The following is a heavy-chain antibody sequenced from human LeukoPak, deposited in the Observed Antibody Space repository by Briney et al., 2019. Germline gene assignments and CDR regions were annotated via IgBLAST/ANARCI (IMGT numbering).Heavy chain of an antibody. J-gene: IGHJ6*03. CDR2: IYSGGST. CDR3: AKVAEVGATGYYYYMDV. Sequence: GGSLRLSCAASGFTFRSYAMHWVRQAPGKGLEWVSVIYSGGSTYYADSVKGRFTISRDNSKNTLYLQMNSLRAEDTAVYYCAKVAEVGATGYYYYMDVWGKGTTVTISS. CDR1: GFTFRSYA. D-gene: IGHD1-26*01. V-gene: IGHV3-66*01.